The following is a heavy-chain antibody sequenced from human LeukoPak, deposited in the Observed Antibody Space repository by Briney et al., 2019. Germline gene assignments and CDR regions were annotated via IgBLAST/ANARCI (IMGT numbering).Heavy chain of an antibody. CDR2: IYYSGST. CDR3: ARGLKGDLPDY. V-gene: IGHV4-39*07. J-gene: IGHJ4*02. D-gene: IGHD3-10*01. Sequence: PSETLSLTCTVSGGSISSSSYYWGWIRQPPGKGLEWIGSIYYSGSTYYNPSLKSRVTISVDTSKNQFSLKLSSVTAADTAVYYCARGLKGDLPDYWGQGTLVTVSS. CDR1: GGSISSSSYY.